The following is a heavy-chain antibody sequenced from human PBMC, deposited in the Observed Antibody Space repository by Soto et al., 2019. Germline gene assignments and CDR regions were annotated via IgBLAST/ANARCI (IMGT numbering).Heavy chain of an antibody. V-gene: IGHV1-69*06. J-gene: IGHJ6*02. CDR2: IIPIFGTA. Sequence: SVKVSCXASRGTFSSYAISWVRQAPGQGLEWMGGIIPIFGTANYAQKFQGRVTITADKSTSTAYMELSSLRSEDTAVYYCARPNAVAAAGLGPYGMDVWGQGTTVTVSS. CDR1: RGTFSSYA. D-gene: IGHD6-13*01. CDR3: ARPNAVAAAGLGPYGMDV.